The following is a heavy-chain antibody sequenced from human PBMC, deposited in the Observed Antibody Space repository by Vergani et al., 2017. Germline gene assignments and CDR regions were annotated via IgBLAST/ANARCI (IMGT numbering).Heavy chain of an antibody. CDR1: GGTFSSYA. Sequence: QVQLVQSGAEVKKPGSSVKVSCKASGGTFSSYAISWVRQAPGQGLEWMGGIIPIFGTANYAQKFQGRVTITADESTSTAYMELSSLRSEDTAVYYCAATGYSSGWHHEDALDIWGQGTMVTVSS. CDR2: IIPIFGTA. V-gene: IGHV1-69*12. J-gene: IGHJ3*02. CDR3: AATGYSSGWHHEDALDI. D-gene: IGHD6-19*01.